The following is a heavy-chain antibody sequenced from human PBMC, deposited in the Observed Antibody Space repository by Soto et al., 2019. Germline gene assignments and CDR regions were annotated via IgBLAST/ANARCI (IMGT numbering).Heavy chain of an antibody. Sequence: SETLSLTCAVYGGSFSGYYWSWIRQPPGKGLEWIGEINHSGSTNYNPSLKSRVTISVDTSKNQFSLRLTSVTAADTAVYYCARNTTGALFDYWGQGALVTVSS. CDR3: ARNTTGALFDY. J-gene: IGHJ4*02. D-gene: IGHD1-1*01. CDR2: INHSGST. CDR1: GGSFSGYY. V-gene: IGHV4-34*01.